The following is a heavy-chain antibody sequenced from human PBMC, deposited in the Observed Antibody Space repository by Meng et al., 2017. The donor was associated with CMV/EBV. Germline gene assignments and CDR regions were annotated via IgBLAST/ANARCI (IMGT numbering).Heavy chain of an antibody. V-gene: IGHV4-34*01. CDR3: ARESMVRGED. D-gene: IGHD3-10*01. CDR1: GGSFSGYY. J-gene: IGHJ4*02. Sequence: QLQLQQWGVGLLKPSETLSLTGAVYGGSFSGYYWSWIRQPPGKGLEWIGEINHSGSTNYNPSLKSRVTISVDTSKNQFSLKLSSVTAADTAVYYCARESMVRGEDWGQGTLVTVVS. CDR2: INHSGST.